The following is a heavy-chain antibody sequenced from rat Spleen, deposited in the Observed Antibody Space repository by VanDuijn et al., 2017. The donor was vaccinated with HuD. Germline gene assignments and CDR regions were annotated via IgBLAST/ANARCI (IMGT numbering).Heavy chain of an antibody. CDR3: ARPHNYRYVMDA. J-gene: IGHJ4*01. CDR1: GFTFNNYW. Sequence: EVQLVESGGGLVQPGRSLRLSCVASGFTFNNYWMTWIRQAPGKGLEWVASISNTGGNTNYPDSVKGRFSISRDNVKNTLYLQMNSLRSEDTATYYCARPHNYRYVMDAWGQGASVTVSS. V-gene: IGHV5-31*01. CDR2: ISNTGGNT. D-gene: IGHD1-10*01.